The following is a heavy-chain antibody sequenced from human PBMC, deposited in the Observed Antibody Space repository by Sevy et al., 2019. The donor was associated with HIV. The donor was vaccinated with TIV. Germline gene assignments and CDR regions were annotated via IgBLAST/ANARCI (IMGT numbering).Heavy chain of an antibody. J-gene: IGHJ4*01. D-gene: IGHD3-10*01. CDR2: ISYDGSNK. Sequence: GGSLRLSCAASGFTFSSYAMHWIRQAPGKGLEWVAVISYDGSNKYYADSVKGRFTISRDNSKNTLYLQMNSLRAEDTAVYYCARGRWGVATRNYYFDYRGQGTLVTVSS. V-gene: IGHV3-30-3*01. CDR3: ARGRWGVATRNYYFDY. CDR1: GFTFSSYA.